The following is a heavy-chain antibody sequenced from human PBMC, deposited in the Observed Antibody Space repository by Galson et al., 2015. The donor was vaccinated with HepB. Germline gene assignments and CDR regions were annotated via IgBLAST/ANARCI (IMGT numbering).Heavy chain of an antibody. CDR2: TYYRSKWYN. J-gene: IGHJ4*02. CDR3: ARQLVWGITYFDY. CDR1: GDSVSSNSAA. Sequence: CAISGDSVSSNSAAWNWIRQSPSRGLEWLGRTYYRSKWYNDYAISVKSRMTINPDTSKNQFSLQLNSVTPEDTAVYYCARQLVWGITYFDYWGQGTLVTVSS. V-gene: IGHV6-1*01. D-gene: IGHD3-16*01.